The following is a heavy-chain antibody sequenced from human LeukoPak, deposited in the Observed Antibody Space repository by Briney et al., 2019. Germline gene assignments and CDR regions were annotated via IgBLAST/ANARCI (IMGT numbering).Heavy chain of an antibody. V-gene: IGHV3-74*01. J-gene: IGHJ4*02. Sequence: GGSLRLSCAASGFTFSSYWMHWVRQDPGKGLVWVSHINSDGSSTSYADSVKGRFTISRDNAKNSLYLHLSSLRAEDTAVYYCARSGSSYDGSQSWFDYWGQGTLVTVSS. CDR3: ARSGSSYDGSQSWFDY. D-gene: IGHD3-22*01. CDR1: GFTFSSYW. CDR2: INSDGSST.